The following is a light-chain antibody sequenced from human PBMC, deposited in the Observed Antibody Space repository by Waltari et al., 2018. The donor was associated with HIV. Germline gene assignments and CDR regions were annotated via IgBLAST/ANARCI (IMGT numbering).Light chain of an antibody. V-gene: IGLV6-57*01. CDR3: QSYDSSNRV. CDR2: EDN. CDR1: RCRNARTY. Sequence: NFMLTQPPSVSESPGKTVTISCTRSRCRNARTYVPRYQQRPGSSPTTLIYEDNQSPSGVPDRFSGSIDSSSNSASLTISGLKTEDEADYYCQSYDSSNRVFGGGTKLTVL. J-gene: IGLJ3*02.